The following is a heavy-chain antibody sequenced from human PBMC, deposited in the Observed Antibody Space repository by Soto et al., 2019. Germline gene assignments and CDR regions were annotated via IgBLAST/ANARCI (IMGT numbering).Heavy chain of an antibody. CDR3: AHRPAYDISTGPPFDY. D-gene: IGHD3-9*01. V-gene: IGHV2-5*02. J-gene: IGHJ4*02. CDR1: GFSLSTSGVG. Sequence: ESGPTLVNPTQTLTLTCTFSGFSLSTSGVGVAWIRQPPGKALEWLALIYWDDGKRYSPSLKTRLNITKGTSKNQVVLTLTNVDPVDTATYYCAHRPAYDISTGPPFDYWGQGTLVTVSS. CDR2: IYWDDGK.